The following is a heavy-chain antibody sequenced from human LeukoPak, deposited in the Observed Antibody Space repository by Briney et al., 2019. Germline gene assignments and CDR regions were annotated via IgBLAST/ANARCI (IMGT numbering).Heavy chain of an antibody. Sequence: QPGRSLRLPCAASGFTFSNYGMHWVRQAPGKGLEWVAVIRDDGSNKYYADSVKGRFTISRDNSKNTLDLQMNSLRAEDTAVYYCARARVIAVAGGAFDYWGQGTLVTVSS. CDR1: GFTFSNYG. V-gene: IGHV3-33*01. J-gene: IGHJ4*02. D-gene: IGHD6-19*01. CDR3: ARARVIAVAGGAFDY. CDR2: IRDDGSNK.